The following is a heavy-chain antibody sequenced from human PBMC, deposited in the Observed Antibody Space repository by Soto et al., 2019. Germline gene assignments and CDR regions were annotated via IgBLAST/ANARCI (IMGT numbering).Heavy chain of an antibody. Sequence: GGSLRLSCAASGFTFSSYGMHWVRQAPGKGLEWVAVIWYDGSNKYYADSVKGRFTISRDNSKNTLYLQMNSLRAEDTAVYYCARAYDYIWGGYREYYMDVWGKGTTVTVSS. J-gene: IGHJ6*03. CDR2: IWYDGSNK. CDR3: ARAYDYIWGGYREYYMDV. D-gene: IGHD3-16*02. CDR1: GFTFSSYG. V-gene: IGHV3-33*01.